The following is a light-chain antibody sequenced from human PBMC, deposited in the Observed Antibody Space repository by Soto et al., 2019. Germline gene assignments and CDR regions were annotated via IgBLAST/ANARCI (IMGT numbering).Light chain of an antibody. V-gene: IGKV3-20*01. CDR1: QSVSSSY. Sequence: EIGLTQSPGTLSLSPGERATLSCRASQSVSSSYLAWYQQKPGQAPRLLIYGASSRATGIPDRFSGSGSGTDFTLTISRLEPEDLAVYYCQQYGSSPSWTFGQGPKVAIK. CDR3: QQYGSSPSWT. J-gene: IGKJ1*01. CDR2: GAS.